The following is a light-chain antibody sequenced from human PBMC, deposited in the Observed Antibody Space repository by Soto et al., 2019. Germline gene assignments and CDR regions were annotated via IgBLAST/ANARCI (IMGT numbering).Light chain of an antibody. CDR1: SSDVGGYNY. V-gene: IGLV2-14*01. J-gene: IGLJ2*01. Sequence: QSVLTQPASVSGSPGQSITVSCTGTSSDVGGYNYVSWYQHHPGEAPKLMIYEVSNRPSGVSNRFSGSKSGNTASLTISRLQADDEADYYCSSYTGSDTPVVFGGGTQLTVL. CDR2: EVS. CDR3: SSYTGSDTPVV.